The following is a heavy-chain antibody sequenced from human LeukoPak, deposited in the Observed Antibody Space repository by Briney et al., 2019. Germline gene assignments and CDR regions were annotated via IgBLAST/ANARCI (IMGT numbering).Heavy chain of an antibody. D-gene: IGHD3-10*01. V-gene: IGHV3-33*01. CDR3: ARAPMVRGVITSFDY. CDR2: IWYDGSNK. J-gene: IGHJ4*02. Sequence: GGSLRLSCAASGFTFSSYGMHWVRQAPGKGLEWVAVIWYDGSNKYCADSVKGRFTISRDNAKNSLYLQMNSLRDEDTAVYYCARAPMVRGVITSFDYWGQGTLVTVPS. CDR1: GFTFSSYG.